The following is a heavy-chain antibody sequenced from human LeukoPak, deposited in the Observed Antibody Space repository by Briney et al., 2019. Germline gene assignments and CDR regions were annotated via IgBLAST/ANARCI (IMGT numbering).Heavy chain of an antibody. Sequence: GGSLRLSCAASGFIFSTYGMHWVRQAPGKGLEWVAVISYDGSNKYYVDSVKGRFTISRDNSKNTLYLQMNSLRAEDTALYYCAKDDGDYGFDYWGQGTLVTVSS. CDR3: AKDDGDYGFDY. CDR2: ISYDGSNK. CDR1: GFIFSTYG. D-gene: IGHD4-17*01. J-gene: IGHJ4*02. V-gene: IGHV3-30*18.